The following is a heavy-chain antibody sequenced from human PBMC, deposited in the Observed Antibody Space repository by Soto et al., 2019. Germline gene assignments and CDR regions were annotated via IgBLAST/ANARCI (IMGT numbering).Heavy chain of an antibody. D-gene: IGHD6-13*01. CDR1: GYSFTSYW. Sequence: PGESLKISCKGSGYSFTSYWICWVRQMPGKGLEWMGIIYPGDSDTRYSPSFQGQVTISADKSISTAYLQWSSLKASDTATYYCARPIAAAGTWFDPWGQGPLVTVSS. CDR2: IYPGDSDT. V-gene: IGHV5-51*01. CDR3: ARPIAAAGTWFDP. J-gene: IGHJ5*02.